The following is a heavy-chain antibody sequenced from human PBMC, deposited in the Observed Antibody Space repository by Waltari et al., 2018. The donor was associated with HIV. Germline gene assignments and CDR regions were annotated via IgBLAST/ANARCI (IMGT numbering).Heavy chain of an antibody. D-gene: IGHD3-10*01. CDR2: VYPRASET. V-gene: IGHV5-51*01. CDR1: GYSFAGYW. CDR3: TRQLYRGGEVAY. Sequence: EVQLLQSGAEVKKTGESLNISCTGSGYSFAGYWIGWVRPKPGNGLAWMGIVYPRASETSLSPSFQGQVTISADKSIDTAYRHWTSLKASDAAIYYCTRQLYRGGEVAYWGQGTLVTVSS. J-gene: IGHJ4*02.